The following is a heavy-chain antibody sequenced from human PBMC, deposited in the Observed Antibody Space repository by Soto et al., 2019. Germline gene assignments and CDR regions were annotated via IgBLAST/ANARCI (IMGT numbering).Heavy chain of an antibody. CDR1: GYTFTTYG. CDR2: ISAYDGSI. D-gene: IGHD2-8*01. CDR3: ARDPASTYSTSSFDF. J-gene: IGHJ4*02. V-gene: IGHV1-18*04. Sequence: ASVQVSYKASGYTFTTYGITWVRQAPGQGLEWMGWISAYDGSINYAQKLQGRVSMTTDSSTSTAYLDLRSLRSDDTAVYYCARDPASTYSTSSFDFWGQGTLVTVSS.